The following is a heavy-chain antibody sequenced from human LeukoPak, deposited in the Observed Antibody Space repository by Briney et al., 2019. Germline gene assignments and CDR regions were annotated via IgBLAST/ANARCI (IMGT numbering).Heavy chain of an antibody. D-gene: IGHD6-6*01. CDR1: GYTFTGYY. V-gene: IGHV1-2*02. J-gene: IGHJ5*02. CDR2: INPNSGGT. CDR3: ARVEYSSSTPDNWFDP. Sequence: ASVKVSCKASGYTFTGYYMHWVRQAPGQGLEWMGWINPNSGGTNYAQKFQGRVTMTRDTSISTAYMELSRLRSDDTAVYYCARVEYSSSTPDNWFDPWGQGTLVTVSS.